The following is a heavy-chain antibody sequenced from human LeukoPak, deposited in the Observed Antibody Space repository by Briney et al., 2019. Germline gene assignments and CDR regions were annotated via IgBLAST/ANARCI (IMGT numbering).Heavy chain of an antibody. J-gene: IGHJ4*02. V-gene: IGHV3-48*02. CDR1: GFTFSSYS. CDR2: ISSSSSTI. Sequence: GGSLRLSCAASGFTFSSYSMNWVRQAPGKGLEWVSYISSSSSTIYYADSVKGRFTISRDNAKNSLYMQMNRLRDEETAVYYCARDAALDVVDTAMVNAGYWGQGTLVTVSS. CDR3: ARDAALDVVDTAMVNAGY. D-gene: IGHD5-18*01.